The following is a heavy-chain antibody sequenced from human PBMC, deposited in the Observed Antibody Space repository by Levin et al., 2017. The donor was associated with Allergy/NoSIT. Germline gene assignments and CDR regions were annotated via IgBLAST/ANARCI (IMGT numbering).Heavy chain of an antibody. Sequence: GASVKVSCKASSYSFTSHGISWVRQAPGQGLEWMGWISGYDGDTRYAQKFQGRITMTTDTPTSTAYLEVRGLRSDDTAVYYCARDNRSNRGVDYAPFHYWGQGTLVAVSS. CDR1: SYSFTSHG. V-gene: IGHV1-18*01. CDR2: ISGYDGDT. CDR3: ARDNRSNRGVDYAPFHY. D-gene: IGHD4-17*01. J-gene: IGHJ4*02.